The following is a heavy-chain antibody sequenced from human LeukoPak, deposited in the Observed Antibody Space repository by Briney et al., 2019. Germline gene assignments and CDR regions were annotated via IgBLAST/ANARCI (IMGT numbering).Heavy chain of an antibody. D-gene: IGHD6-13*01. V-gene: IGHV1-69*10. J-gene: IGHJ4*02. CDR2: IFPILGPA. CDR3: ARVPQGSSWPYYFDY. CDR1: GGTFSTHA. Sequence: SVTDSCKGSGGTFSTHAISWVRQARGQGLEWVGRIFPILGPADYAQSFQGRVTITADRSTTTAYMELSSLRSEDTAVYYCARVPQGSSWPYYFDYWGQGTLVTVSS.